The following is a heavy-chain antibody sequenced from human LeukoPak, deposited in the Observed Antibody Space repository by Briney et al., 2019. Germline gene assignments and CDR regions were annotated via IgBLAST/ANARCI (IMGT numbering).Heavy chain of an antibody. CDR1: GFTFSDYY. J-gene: IGHJ4*02. V-gene: IGHV3-7*01. Sequence: GGSLRLSCATSGFTFSDYYMNWVRQAPGKGLEWVANIKQDGSDEYYVDSVKGRFIISRDNAKNSLYLQMNSLRAEDTAVYYCARDHRGIFSPFDYWGQGTLVTVSS. CDR3: ARDHRGIFSPFDY. CDR2: IKQDGSDE.